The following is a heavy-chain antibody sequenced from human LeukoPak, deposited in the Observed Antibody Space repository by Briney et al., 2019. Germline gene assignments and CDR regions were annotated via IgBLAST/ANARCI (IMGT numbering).Heavy chain of an antibody. CDR3: ARRRFWSGYYYYFDY. Sequence: PSETLSLTCTVSGGSISSSSYYWGWIRQPPGKGLEWIGSIYYSGSTYYNPSLKRRVTISVDTSKNQFSLKLSSVTAADTAVYYCARRRFWSGYYYYFDYWGQGTLVTVSS. D-gene: IGHD3-3*01. CDR1: GGSISSSSYY. J-gene: IGHJ4*02. V-gene: IGHV4-39*01. CDR2: IYYSGST.